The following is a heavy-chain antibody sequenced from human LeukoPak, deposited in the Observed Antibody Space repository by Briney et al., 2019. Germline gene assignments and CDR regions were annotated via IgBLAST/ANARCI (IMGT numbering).Heavy chain of an antibody. J-gene: IGHJ4*02. V-gene: IGHV3-30*03. D-gene: IGHD1-26*01. CDR2: ISYDGSNK. Sequence: GGSLRLSCAASGFTFSSYGMHWVRQAPGKGLEWVAVISYDGSNKYYADSVKGRFTISRDNSKNTLYLQMNSLRAEDTAVFYCARVGRSYGIDHWGQGTLVTVSS. CDR1: GFTFSSYG. CDR3: ARVGRSYGIDH.